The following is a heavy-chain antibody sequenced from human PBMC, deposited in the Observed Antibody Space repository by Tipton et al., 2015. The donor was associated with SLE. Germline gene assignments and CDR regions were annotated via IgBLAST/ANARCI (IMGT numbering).Heavy chain of an antibody. CDR1: GGSISSYY. J-gene: IGHJ3*02. V-gene: IGHV4-59*01. Sequence: TLSLTCTVSGGSISSYYWSWIRQPPGKGLEWIGYIYYSGSTNYNPSLKSRVTISVDTSKNQFSLKLSSVTAADTAVYYCVRDLGGTGPHAFDIWGQGTMVTVSS. D-gene: IGHD1-1*01. CDR2: IYYSGST. CDR3: VRDLGGTGPHAFDI.